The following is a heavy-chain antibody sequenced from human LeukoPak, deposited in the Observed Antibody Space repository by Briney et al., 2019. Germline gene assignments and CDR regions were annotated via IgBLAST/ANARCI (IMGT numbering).Heavy chain of an antibody. Sequence: GGSLRLSCAASGFTFSSYSMNWVRQAPGKGLEWVSSISSSSSYIYYADSVKGRFTISRDNATNSLYLQMNSLRAEDTAVYYCARDHHSGSRYGMDVWGQGTTVTVSS. V-gene: IGHV3-21*01. J-gene: IGHJ6*02. CDR3: ARDHHSGSRYGMDV. D-gene: IGHD1-26*01. CDR1: GFTFSSYS. CDR2: ISSSSSYI.